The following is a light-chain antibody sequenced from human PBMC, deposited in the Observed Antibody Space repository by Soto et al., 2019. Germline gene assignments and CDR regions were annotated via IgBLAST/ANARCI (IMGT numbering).Light chain of an antibody. CDR3: SAWDDSLSGPV. V-gene: IGLV1-47*01. CDR2: RND. J-gene: IGLJ3*02. CDR1: SSNIGSNY. Sequence: QPVLTQPPSASGTPGQRVTISCSGSSSNIGSNYVYWYRQLPGTAPNVLIYRNDERPSGVPVRFSGSKSGSSASLAISGLRSEDEADYYCSAWDDSLSGPVFGRGTKLTVL.